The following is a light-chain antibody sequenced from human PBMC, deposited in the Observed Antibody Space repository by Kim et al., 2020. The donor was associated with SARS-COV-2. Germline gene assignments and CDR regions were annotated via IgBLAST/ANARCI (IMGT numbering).Light chain of an antibody. CDR1: SLRSYY. CDR3: NSRDSSGDHLRV. Sequence: LGPTGRITCQGDSLRSYYANWYQQKPGRAPVIVIYGKNNRPSGIPDRFSGSSSGNTASLTITGAQAEDEADYYCNSRDSSGDHLRVFGGGTQLTVL. V-gene: IGLV3-19*01. J-gene: IGLJ3*02. CDR2: GKN.